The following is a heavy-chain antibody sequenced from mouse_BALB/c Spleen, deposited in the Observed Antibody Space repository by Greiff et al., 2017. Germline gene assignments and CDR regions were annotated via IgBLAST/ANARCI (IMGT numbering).Heavy chain of an antibody. CDR3: ARYDRYEGAMDY. CDR1: GDSITSGY. D-gene: IGHD2-14*01. V-gene: IGHV3-8*02. Sequence: EVKLMESGPSLVKPSQTLSLTCSVTGDSITSGYWNWIRKFPGNKLEYMGYISYSGSTYYNPSLKSRISITRDTSKNQYYLQLNSVTTEDTATYYCARYDRYEGAMDYWGQGTSVTVSS. CDR2: ISYSGST. J-gene: IGHJ4*01.